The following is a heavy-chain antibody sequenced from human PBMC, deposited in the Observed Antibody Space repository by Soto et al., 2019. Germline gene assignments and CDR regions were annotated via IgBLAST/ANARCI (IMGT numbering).Heavy chain of an antibody. CDR1: DFSFTSHG. CDR2: ISLYNGNT. CDR3: AIYHLELFSFDY. J-gene: IGHJ4*02. V-gene: IGHV1-18*04. Sequence: ATVKVSCKAYDFSFTSHGISWVRQAPGQGLEWMGWISLYNGNTNYAQQFQGRVTMTTDTSTSTAYMELRSLRSDDTAMYFCAIYHLELFSFDYWGQGTLVTVSS. D-gene: IGHD2-2*01.